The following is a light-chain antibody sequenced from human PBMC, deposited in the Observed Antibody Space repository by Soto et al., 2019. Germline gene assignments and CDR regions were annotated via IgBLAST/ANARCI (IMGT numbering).Light chain of an antibody. J-gene: IGKJ3*01. Sequence: EIVLTQSPGILSLSPVERATLACRASQSISSDHLAWYQQRPGQSPRLLIYGASSRTTGVPDRFSGSGSGTDFTLTISRLEPEDFAVYYCQHYRSAPFTFGPGTKVDI. V-gene: IGKV3-20*01. CDR1: QSISSDH. CDR3: QHYRSAPFT. CDR2: GAS.